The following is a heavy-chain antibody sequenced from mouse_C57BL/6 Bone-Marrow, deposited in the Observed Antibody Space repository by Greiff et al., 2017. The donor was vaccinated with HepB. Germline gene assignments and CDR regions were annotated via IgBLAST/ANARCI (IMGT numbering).Heavy chain of an antibody. V-gene: IGHV1-61*01. CDR3: ARTLYYGSSFYAMDY. CDR1: GYTFTSYW. CDR2: IYPSDSET. D-gene: IGHD1-1*01. Sequence: QVQLQQPGAELVRPGSSVKLSCKASGYTFTSYWMDCVKQRPGQGLEWIGNIYPSDSETHYNQKFKDKATLTVDKSSSTAYMQLSSLTSEDSAVYYCARTLYYGSSFYAMDYWGQGTSVTVSS. J-gene: IGHJ4*01.